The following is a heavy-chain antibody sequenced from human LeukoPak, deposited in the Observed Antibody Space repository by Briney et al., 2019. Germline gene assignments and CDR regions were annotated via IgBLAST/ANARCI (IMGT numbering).Heavy chain of an antibody. J-gene: IGHJ4*02. D-gene: IGHD6-13*01. Sequence: KPSETPSLTRTVSGGSLHSYYWRLIPQPPGEGRGGGGYIYYSGSTNYNPSLKSRVTISVDTSKNQFSLNLSSVTAADTAVYYCARSRDGAARAHFDYWGQGTLVTVSS. CDR2: IYYSGST. V-gene: IGHV4-59*01. CDR3: ARSRDGAARAHFDY. CDR1: GGSLHSYY.